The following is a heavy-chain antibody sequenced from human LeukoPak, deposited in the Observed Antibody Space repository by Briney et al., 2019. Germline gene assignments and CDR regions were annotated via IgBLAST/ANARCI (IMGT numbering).Heavy chain of an antibody. CDR3: AKDNQWFGELLFDY. V-gene: IGHV3-23*01. J-gene: IGHJ4*02. CDR2: ISGSGGST. CDR1: GFTFSSYA. D-gene: IGHD3-10*01. Sequence: GRSLRLSCAASGFTFSSYAMSWVRQAPGKGLEWVSAISGSGGSTYYADSVKGRFTISRDNSKNTLYLQMNSLRAEDTAVYYCAKDNQWFGELLFDYWGQGTLVTVSS.